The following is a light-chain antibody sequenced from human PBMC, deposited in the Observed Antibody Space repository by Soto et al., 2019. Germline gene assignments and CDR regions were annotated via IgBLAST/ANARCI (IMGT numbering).Light chain of an antibody. CDR1: NLGDKY. Sequence: SYELTQPPSVSVSPGQTANITCSGDNLGDKYACWYQQRSGQSPMLLIYHDAKRPSGIPERFSGSNSGNTATLTISGTQTMDEADYYCQAWDSSTVVFGGGTKLTVL. V-gene: IGLV3-1*01. CDR3: QAWDSSTVV. J-gene: IGLJ2*01. CDR2: HDA.